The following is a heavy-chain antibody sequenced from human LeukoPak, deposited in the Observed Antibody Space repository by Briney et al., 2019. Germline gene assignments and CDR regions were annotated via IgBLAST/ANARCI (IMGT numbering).Heavy chain of an antibody. CDR3: AKDGGYYDIDY. Sequence: GGSLRLSCAASGFIFSNAWMSWVRQAPGRGLEWVSYISSTGETIYYADSVKGRFTISRDNAKNSLYLQMNSLSAEDTAVYYCAKDGGYYDIDYWGQGTLVTVSS. J-gene: IGHJ4*02. CDR1: GFIFSNAW. D-gene: IGHD3-22*01. CDR2: ISSTGETI. V-gene: IGHV3-48*01.